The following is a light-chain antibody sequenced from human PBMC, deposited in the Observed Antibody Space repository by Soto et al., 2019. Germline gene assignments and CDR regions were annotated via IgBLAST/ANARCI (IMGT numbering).Light chain of an antibody. V-gene: IGKV3-20*01. CDR2: GAS. Sequence: WIQSQRKLSLSAGEIDLLSCSAIQSVSGTYLAWYQQKPGQAPRLLIYGASSRATGIPDRFSGSVSGTDLTLTISRLEPADLAVYSCQQYGSSPAFTDGAGTKVDIK. J-gene: IGKJ3*01. CDR1: QSVSGTY. CDR3: QQYGSSPAFT.